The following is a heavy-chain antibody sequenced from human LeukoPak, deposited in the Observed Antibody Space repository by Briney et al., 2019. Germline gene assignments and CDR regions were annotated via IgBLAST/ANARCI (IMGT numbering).Heavy chain of an antibody. CDR3: ARDTFPTYSRGASWFDP. CDR2: ISAYNGNT. D-gene: IGHD6-13*01. CDR1: GYIFTSYG. Sequence: GASVKVSCKASGYIFTSYGISWVRQAPGQGLEWMGWISAYNGNTNYAQKLQGRVTMTTDTSTSTAYMELRSLRSDDTAVYYCARDTFPTYSRGASWFDPWGQGTLVTVSS. V-gene: IGHV1-18*01. J-gene: IGHJ5*02.